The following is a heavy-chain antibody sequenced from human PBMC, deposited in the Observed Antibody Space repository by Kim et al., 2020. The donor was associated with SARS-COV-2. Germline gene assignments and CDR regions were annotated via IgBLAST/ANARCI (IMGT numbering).Heavy chain of an antibody. D-gene: IGHD3-9*01. CDR3: ATGSLGYDTFDY. J-gene: IGHJ4*02. Sequence: IYAQKFQGRVTMTEDTSTDTAYMELSSLRSEDTAVYYCATGSLGYDTFDYWGQGTLVSVSS. V-gene: IGHV1-24*01.